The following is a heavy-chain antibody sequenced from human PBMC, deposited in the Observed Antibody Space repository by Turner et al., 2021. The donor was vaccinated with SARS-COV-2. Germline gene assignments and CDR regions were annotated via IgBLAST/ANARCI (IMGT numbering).Heavy chain of an antibody. CDR1: GFTFTSHA. V-gene: IGHV3-23*01. J-gene: IGHJ6*02. D-gene: IGHD3-10*01. CDR2: ISGSSGST. CDR3: AKDERVIKEEDGDYYFYYGMDV. Sequence: EVQLLESGGDLVQPGGSLRLSRAASGFTFTSHAMSWVGQAPGKGLEWVSAISGSSGSTYYADSVKGRFTISRDNSKNTLYLQMNSLRAEDTAVYYYAKDERVIKEEDGDYYFYYGMDVWGQGTTVTVSS.